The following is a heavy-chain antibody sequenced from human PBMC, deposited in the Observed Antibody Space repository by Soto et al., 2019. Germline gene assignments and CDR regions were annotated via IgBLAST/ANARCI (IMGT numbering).Heavy chain of an antibody. CDR1: GFTFSSYA. V-gene: IGHV3-30-3*01. J-gene: IGHJ4*02. Sequence: QVQLVESGVGVVQPGRSLRLSCAASGFTFSSYAMHWVRQAPGKGLEWVAVISYDGSNKYYADSVKGRFTISRDNSKNTLYLQMNSLRAEDTAVYYCARDPQVGAYYGIFDYWGQGTLVTVSS. D-gene: IGHD1-26*01. CDR3: ARDPQVGAYYGIFDY. CDR2: ISYDGSNK.